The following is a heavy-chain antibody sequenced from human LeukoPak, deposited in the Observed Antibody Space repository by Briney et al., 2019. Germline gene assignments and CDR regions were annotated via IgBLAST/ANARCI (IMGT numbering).Heavy chain of an antibody. CDR2: INHSGST. J-gene: IGHJ4*02. CDR1: GGSFIGYY. Sequence: ASETLSLTCAVYGGSFIGYYWSWIRQPPGKGLEWIGEINHSGSTNYNPSLKSRVTISVDTSKNQFSLKLSSVTAADTAVYYCARIGATGNLYYFDYWGQGTLVTVSS. CDR3: ARIGATGNLYYFDY. D-gene: IGHD1-26*01. V-gene: IGHV4-34*01.